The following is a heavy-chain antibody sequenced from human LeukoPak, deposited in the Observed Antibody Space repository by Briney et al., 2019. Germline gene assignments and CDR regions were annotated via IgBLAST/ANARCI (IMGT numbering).Heavy chain of an antibody. CDR3: ARDRGTWNDDGFDY. J-gene: IGHJ4*02. Sequence: SETLSLTCTVSGGSISSYYWSWIRQPAGKGLEWIGRIYTSGSTNYNPFLKSRVTMSVDTSKNQFSLKLSSVTAADTAVYYCARDRGTWNDDGFDYWGQGTLVTVSS. V-gene: IGHV4-4*07. D-gene: IGHD1-1*01. CDR2: IYTSGST. CDR1: GGSISSYY.